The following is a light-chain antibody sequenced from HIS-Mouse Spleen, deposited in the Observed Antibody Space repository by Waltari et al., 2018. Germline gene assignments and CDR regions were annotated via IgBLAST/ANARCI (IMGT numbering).Light chain of an antibody. Sequence: QSALTQPPSASGSPGQSGTISCTGTSSDVGGYNYVSWYQQPPGKAPKLMIYGVSKPPSGVPGRFSGSKSVNTASLTVSGLQAEDEADYYCSSYAGSKDVFGTGTKVTVL. J-gene: IGLJ1*01. CDR1: SSDVGGYNY. CDR2: GVS. V-gene: IGLV2-8*01. CDR3: SSYAGSKDV.